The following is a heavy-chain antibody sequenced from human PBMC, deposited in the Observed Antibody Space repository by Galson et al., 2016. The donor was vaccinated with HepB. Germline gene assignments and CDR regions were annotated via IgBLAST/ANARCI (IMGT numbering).Heavy chain of an antibody. Sequence: SLRLSCAASGFRGYAMHWVRQAPGKGLEWVAVISYDDNNYYYADSVKGRFTISRDNSKNTLDLQMNSLRAEETAVYYCAKNWNYVIRGSDYYTMDIWGHGTTVTVSS. CDR2: ISYDDNNY. D-gene: IGHD1-7*01. CDR3: AKNWNYVIRGSDYYTMDI. V-gene: IGHV3-33*05. CDR1: GFRGYA. J-gene: IGHJ6*02.